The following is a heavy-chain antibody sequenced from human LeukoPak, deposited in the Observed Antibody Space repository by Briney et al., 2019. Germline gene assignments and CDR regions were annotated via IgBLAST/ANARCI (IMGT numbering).Heavy chain of an antibody. J-gene: IGHJ3*02. CDR3: ARLKYCSSTSCPGDAFDI. V-gene: IGHV5-51*01. Sequence: GESLKISCKGSGYSFTSYWIGWVRQMPGKGLEWMGIIYPGDSDTRYSPSFPGQVTISADKSISTAYLQWSSLKASDTAMYYCARLKYCSSTSCPGDAFDIWGQGTMVTVSS. D-gene: IGHD2-2*01. CDR1: GYSFTSYW. CDR2: IYPGDSDT.